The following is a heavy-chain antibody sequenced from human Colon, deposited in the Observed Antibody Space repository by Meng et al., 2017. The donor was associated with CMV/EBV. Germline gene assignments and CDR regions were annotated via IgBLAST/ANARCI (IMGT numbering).Heavy chain of an antibody. J-gene: IGHJ6*02. CDR3: ARVLLWFGGRQYYGMDV. CDR1: GDSIPTTSAA. CDR2: TYYGSSRSNWYS. D-gene: IGHD3-10*01. Sequence: SQTLSLTRAVSGDSIPTTSAAWNWIRLSPTRGLEWLGRTYYGSSRSNWYSDYALSVKGRITISPDASKNQFSLQLNSVTPEDTAVYYCARVLLWFGGRQYYGMDVWGRGTTVTVSS. V-gene: IGHV6-1*01.